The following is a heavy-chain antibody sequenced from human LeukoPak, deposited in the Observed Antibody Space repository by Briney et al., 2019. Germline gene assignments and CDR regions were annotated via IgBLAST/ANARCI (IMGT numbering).Heavy chain of an antibody. V-gene: IGHV4-39*07. D-gene: IGHD3-10*01. CDR1: SGSISGSDYY. CDR2: IYHSGST. J-gene: IGHJ4*02. Sequence: SETLSLTCTVSSGSISGSDYYWCWIRQPPGKGLEWIGEIYHSGSTNYNPSLKSRVTISVDKSKNQFSLKLSSVTAADTAVYYCARVVWFGEAASFDYWGQGTLVTVSS. CDR3: ARVVWFGEAASFDY.